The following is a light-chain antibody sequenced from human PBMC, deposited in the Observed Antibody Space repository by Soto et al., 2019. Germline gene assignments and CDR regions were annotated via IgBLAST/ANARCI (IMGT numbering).Light chain of an antibody. V-gene: IGKV3-15*01. J-gene: IGKJ2*01. Sequence: EIVMTQSPATLSVSPGGSATLSCRASQHVSNNFAWYRQKPGQAPTLLIYRASTRATGIPARFSGSGSGTEFTLTNSSLQSEDFAVDYCQQYNNWPYTLGQGTKLEIK. CDR3: QQYNNWPYT. CDR1: QHVSNN. CDR2: RAS.